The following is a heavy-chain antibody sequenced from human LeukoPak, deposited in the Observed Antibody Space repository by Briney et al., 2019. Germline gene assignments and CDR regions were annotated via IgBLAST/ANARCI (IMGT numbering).Heavy chain of an antibody. Sequence: SETLSLTCTVSGASISSYYWTWIRQPPGKGLEWIGYIFYSGSTRYNPSLKSRVTISVDTSKNQFSLKLSSVTAADTAVYYCARGSRYCHSTTNCYSFDYWGQGTLVTVSS. V-gene: IGHV4-59*01. CDR3: ARGSRYCHSTTNCYSFDY. D-gene: IGHD2-2*01. CDR1: GASISSYY. J-gene: IGHJ4*02. CDR2: IFYSGST.